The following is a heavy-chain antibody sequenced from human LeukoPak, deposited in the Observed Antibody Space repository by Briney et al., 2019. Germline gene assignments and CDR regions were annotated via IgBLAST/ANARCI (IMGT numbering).Heavy chain of an antibody. V-gene: IGHV3-74*01. D-gene: IGHD3-10*01. J-gene: IGHJ3*02. Sequence: SGGSLRLSCAASGFTFSSYWMHWGRQAPGKGLVWVSRINGDGSGTSYADSVKGRFTISRDNAKNTLYLQMNSLRAEDTAVYYCASGDAHAFDIWGQGTMVTVSS. CDR3: ASGDAHAFDI. CDR2: INGDGSGT. CDR1: GFTFSSYW.